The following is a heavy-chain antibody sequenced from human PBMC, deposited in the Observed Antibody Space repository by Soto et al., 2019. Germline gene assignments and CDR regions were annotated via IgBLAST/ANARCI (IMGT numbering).Heavy chain of an antibody. CDR1: GYTFSDYY. Sequence: QVQLVQSGAEVRKPGASVKVSCKASGYTFSDYYIHWLRQAPGQGLEWMGWINPNSGGPKYAPKFQGGFTMTRDTSITTAYMELSRLRSGDTAVYYCAREPATAKPEGVDFWGKGTLVTVS. D-gene: IGHD1-1*01. CDR2: INPNSGGP. CDR3: AREPATAKPEGVDF. J-gene: IGHJ4*02. V-gene: IGHV1-2*02.